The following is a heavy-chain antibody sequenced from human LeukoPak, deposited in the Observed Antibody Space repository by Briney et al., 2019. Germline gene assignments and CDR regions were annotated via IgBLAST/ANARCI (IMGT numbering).Heavy chain of an antibody. Sequence: GRSLRLSCAASGFTFDDYAMHWVRQAPGKGLEWVSGISWNSGSIGYADSVKGRFTISRDNAKNSLYLQMNSLRAEDTAVYYCATRSRHCSSTSCYDGWFDPWGQGTLVTVSS. CDR2: ISWNSGSI. CDR1: GFTFDDYA. CDR3: ATRSRHCSSTSCYDGWFDP. J-gene: IGHJ5*02. D-gene: IGHD2-2*01. V-gene: IGHV3-9*01.